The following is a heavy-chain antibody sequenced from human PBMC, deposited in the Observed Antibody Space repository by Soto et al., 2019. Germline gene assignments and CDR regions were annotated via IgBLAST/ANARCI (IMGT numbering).Heavy chain of an antibody. J-gene: IGHJ6*03. Sequence: SETLSLTCAVYGGSFSGYYWSWIRQPPGKGLEWIGEINHSGSTNYNPSLKSRVTISVDTSKNQFSLKLSSVIAADTAVYYCARGGAIVVVPAAKSYYMDVWGKGTTVTVSS. D-gene: IGHD2-2*01. CDR1: GGSFSGYY. V-gene: IGHV4-34*01. CDR3: ARGGAIVVVPAAKSYYMDV. CDR2: INHSGST.